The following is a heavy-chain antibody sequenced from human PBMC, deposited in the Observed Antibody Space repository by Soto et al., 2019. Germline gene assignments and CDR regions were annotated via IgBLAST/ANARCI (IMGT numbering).Heavy chain of an antibody. CDR3: AKAEGTVTTFGS. D-gene: IGHD4-4*01. CDR2: ISGSGGST. CDR1: GFTFSSYA. J-gene: IGHJ4*02. V-gene: IGHV3-23*01. Sequence: EVQLLESGGGLVQPGGSLRLSCAASGFTFSSYAMSWVRPAPGKGLEWVSAISGSGGSTYYADSVKGRFTISRDNSKNTLYLQMNSRRAEDTAVYYCAKAEGTVTTFGSWGQGTLVTVSS.